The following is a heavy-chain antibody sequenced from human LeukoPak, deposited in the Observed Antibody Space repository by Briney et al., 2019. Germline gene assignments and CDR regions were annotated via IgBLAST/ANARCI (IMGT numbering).Heavy chain of an antibody. CDR2: INPRDRST. D-gene: IGHD6-13*01. CDR3: ARVGPGIAAEA. Sequence: ASVKVSCKASGYTFTNYFIHWVRQAPGQGLEWMGIINPRDRSTDYPQKFQGRVAMTRDTSTTTVHMVLSSLRSEDTAMYYCARVGPGIAAEAWGQGTLATVSS. V-gene: IGHV1-46*01. CDR1: GYTFTNYF. J-gene: IGHJ4*02.